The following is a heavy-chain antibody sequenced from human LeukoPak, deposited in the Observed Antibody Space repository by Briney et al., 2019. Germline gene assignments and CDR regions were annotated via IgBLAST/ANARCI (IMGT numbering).Heavy chain of an antibody. Sequence: GESLQISRQGSGYIFTSYWIGWGRQLPGKGLEWMGIIYPGDSDTRYSPSFQGQVTISAHKSISTAYLQWSSLKASDTAMYYCARHVACYYDSSGFDPWGQGTLVTVSS. V-gene: IGHV5-51*01. D-gene: IGHD3-22*01. CDR3: ARHVACYYDSSGFDP. CDR2: IYPGDSDT. J-gene: IGHJ5*02. CDR1: GYIFTSYW.